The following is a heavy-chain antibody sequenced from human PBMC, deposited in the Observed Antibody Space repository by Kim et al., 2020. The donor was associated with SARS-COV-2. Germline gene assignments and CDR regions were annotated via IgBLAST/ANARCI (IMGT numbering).Heavy chain of an antibody. V-gene: IGHV1-69*04. CDR3: ARDLPAPVAFDI. J-gene: IGHJ3*02. Sequence: SVKVSCKASAGTFSSYAISWVRQAPGQGLEWMGRIIPIFGIANYAQKFQGRVTITADKSTSTAYMELSSLRSEDTAVYYCARDLPAPVAFDIWGQGTMVTVSS. CDR2: IIPIFGIA. CDR1: AGTFSSYA.